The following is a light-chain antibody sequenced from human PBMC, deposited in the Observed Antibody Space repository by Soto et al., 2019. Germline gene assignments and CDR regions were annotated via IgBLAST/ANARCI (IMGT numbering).Light chain of an antibody. J-gene: IGKJ4*01. CDR1: QGISNF. V-gene: IGKV1-27*01. Sequence: DIQMTQSPSSLSASVGDRVTITCRASQGISNFLAWYQHKPGKVPKLLIYAASTLQSGVPSRFSGSGSGTDFTLTISSLQPEDVATYYCQKYKSAPSLTFGGGTKWRSN. CDR3: QKYKSAPSLT. CDR2: AAS.